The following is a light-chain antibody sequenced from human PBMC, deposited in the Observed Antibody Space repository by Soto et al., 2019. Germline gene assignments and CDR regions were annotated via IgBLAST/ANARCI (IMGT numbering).Light chain of an antibody. V-gene: IGKV1-5*03. CDR1: QSISSW. CDR3: QQYNSYSGT. CDR2: KAP. J-gene: IGKJ1*01. Sequence: DIQMTQSPSTLSASVGDRVTITCRASQSISSWLAWYKQKPGKPPKLLIYKAPSLESGVPSRFSGSGSGTEFTLTISSLQPDDFATYYCQQYNSYSGTFGQGTKVEIK.